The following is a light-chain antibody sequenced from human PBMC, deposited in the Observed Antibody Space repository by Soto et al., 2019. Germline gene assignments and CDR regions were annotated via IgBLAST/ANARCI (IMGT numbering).Light chain of an antibody. V-gene: IGKV1-33*01. J-gene: IGKJ5*01. CDR2: DAS. Sequence: DIQMTQSPSSLSASVGDRVTITCQASQDIKNYLNWYQQKSGKAPKLLIYDASDLETGVPSSVSESGSGTESTFTIKRLKPEDSETYHCQQYENRPTCGQGTRMEIK. CDR1: QDIKNY. CDR3: QQYENRPT.